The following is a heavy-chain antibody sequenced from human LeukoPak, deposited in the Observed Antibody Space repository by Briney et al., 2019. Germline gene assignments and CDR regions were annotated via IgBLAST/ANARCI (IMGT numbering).Heavy chain of an antibody. Sequence: ASVEVSCKASGYTFTSYYMHWVRQAPGQGLEWMGIINPSGGSTSYAQKFQGRVTMTRDTSTSTVYKELSSLRSEDTAVYYCARGAACSGGSCYYDYFDYWGQGTLVTVSS. CDR1: GYTFTSYY. J-gene: IGHJ4*02. D-gene: IGHD2-15*01. V-gene: IGHV1-46*01. CDR3: ARGAACSGGSCYYDYFDY. CDR2: INPSGGST.